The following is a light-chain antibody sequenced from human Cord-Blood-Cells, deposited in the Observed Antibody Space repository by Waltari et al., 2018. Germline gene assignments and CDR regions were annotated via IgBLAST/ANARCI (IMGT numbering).Light chain of an antibody. CDR2: AAS. CDR1: QVISSY. J-gene: IGKJ1*01. CDR3: QQYYSYPRT. Sequence: AIRMTQSPSSFSASTGDRVTITCRASQVISSYLAWYQQKPGKAPKLLIYAASTLQSGVPSRFSGSGSGTDFTLTIGCLQSEDFATYYCQQYYSYPRTFGQGTKVEIK. V-gene: IGKV1-8*01.